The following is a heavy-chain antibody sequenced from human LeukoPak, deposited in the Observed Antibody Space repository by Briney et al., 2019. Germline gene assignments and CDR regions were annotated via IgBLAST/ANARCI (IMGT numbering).Heavy chain of an antibody. CDR2: ISNNGGYT. Sequence: GGSLRLSCAASGFTFNSYAMSWVRQAPGKGLEWVSAISNNGGYTYYADSVQGRFTISRDNSKSTLCLQMNSLRAEDTAVYYCAKQLGSRGNGSSYSPYWGQATLATVSS. V-gene: IGHV3-23*01. J-gene: IGHJ1*01. D-gene: IGHD2-15*01. CDR3: AKQLGSRGNGSSYSPY. CDR1: GFTFNSYA.